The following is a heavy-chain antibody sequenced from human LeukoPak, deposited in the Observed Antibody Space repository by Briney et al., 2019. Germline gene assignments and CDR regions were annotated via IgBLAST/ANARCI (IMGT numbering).Heavy chain of an antibody. CDR3: ARIRTSGRVYDAFDI. J-gene: IGHJ3*02. Sequence: PSETLSLTCAVSGYSISSGYYWGWIRQPPGKGLEWIGSIYHSGSTYYNPSLKSRVTISVDTSKNQFSLKLSSVTAADTAVYYCARIRTSGRVYDAFDIWGQGTMVTVSS. V-gene: IGHV4-38-2*01. CDR1: GYSISSGYY. CDR2: IYHSGST. D-gene: IGHD1-26*01.